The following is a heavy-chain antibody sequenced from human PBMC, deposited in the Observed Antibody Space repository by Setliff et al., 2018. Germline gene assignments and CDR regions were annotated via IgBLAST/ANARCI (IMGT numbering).Heavy chain of an antibody. Sequence: PGGSLRLSCAASGFTFSSFWMSWVRQAPGKGLEWVSAISGSGGSTYYADSVKGRFTISRDNAKNSLYLQMNSLSAADTAGYYCARISGNEDILTCYSVRYYFDYWGQGTLVTVSS. CDR3: ARISGNEDILTCYSVRYYFDY. V-gene: IGHV3-23*01. D-gene: IGHD3-9*01. CDR2: ISGSGGST. J-gene: IGHJ4*02. CDR1: GFTFSSFW.